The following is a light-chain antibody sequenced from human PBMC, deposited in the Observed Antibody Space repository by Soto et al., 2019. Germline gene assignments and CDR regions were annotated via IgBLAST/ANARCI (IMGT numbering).Light chain of an antibody. CDR1: QSVSSN. V-gene: IGKV3-15*01. J-gene: IGKJ1*01. CDR2: GAS. Sequence: EIVMTQSPATLSVSPGERATLSCRANQSVSSNLAWYQQRPGQAPRLLFYGASTRATGIPARFSGSGSGTEFTLTISSLQSEDFAVYYCHQYNNWPRTFGQGTKVEIK. CDR3: HQYNNWPRT.